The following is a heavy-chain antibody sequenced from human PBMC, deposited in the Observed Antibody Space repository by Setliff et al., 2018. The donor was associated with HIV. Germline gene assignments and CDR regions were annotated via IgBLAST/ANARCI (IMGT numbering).Heavy chain of an antibody. CDR1: GGSFSDYY. D-gene: IGHD2-2*02. CDR3: SILRAFDI. Sequence: LSLTCAVYGGSFSDYYWTWIRQSPGKGLEWVSSISSSSSYTHYADSVKGRFTISRDNVKNSLYLQMNSLRAEDTAVYYCSILRAFDIWGQGTMVTVS. CDR2: ISSSSSYT. J-gene: IGHJ3*02. V-gene: IGHV3-11*06.